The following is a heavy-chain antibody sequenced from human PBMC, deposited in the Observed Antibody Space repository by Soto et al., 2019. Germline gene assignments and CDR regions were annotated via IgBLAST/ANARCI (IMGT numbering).Heavy chain of an antibody. CDR3: SRVCYYLRRPLCY. CDR1: GLTFSSYQ. D-gene: IGHD2-21*01. V-gene: IGHV3-48*03. Sequence: PGGSLRLSCAASGLTFSSYQTHWARQAPGKGLEWVSYISTRPGVIYYADSLKGRFTISRDNAKNSQYLRINSLIPEDTAVSYCSRVCYYLRRPLCYWGQGTLVTGSS. CDR2: ISTRPGVI. J-gene: IGHJ4*02.